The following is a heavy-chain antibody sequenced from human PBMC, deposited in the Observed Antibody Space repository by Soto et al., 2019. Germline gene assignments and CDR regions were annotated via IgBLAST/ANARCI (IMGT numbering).Heavy chain of an antibody. D-gene: IGHD4-4*01. CDR3: ARHDYSNSNDFDY. Sequence: SETLSLTCTVSGGSISSSSYYWGWIRQPPGKGLEWIGSIYYSGSTYYNPSLKSRVTISVDTSKNQFSLKLSSVTAADTAVYYCARHDYSNSNDFDYWGQGTLVTVSS. CDR2: IYYSGST. CDR1: GGSISSSSYY. V-gene: IGHV4-39*01. J-gene: IGHJ4*02.